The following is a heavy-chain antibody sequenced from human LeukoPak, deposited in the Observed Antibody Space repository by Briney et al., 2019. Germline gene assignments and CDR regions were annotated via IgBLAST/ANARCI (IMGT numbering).Heavy chain of an antibody. J-gene: IGHJ4*02. Sequence: GGSLRLSCAASGFTFSSYAMSWVRQAPGKGLVWVSAISGSGGSTYYADSVKGRFTISRDNSKNTLYLQMNSLRAEDTAVYYCAKRQRFLEWLLEGFDYWGQGTLVTVSS. CDR3: AKRQRFLEWLLEGFDY. CDR1: GFTFSSYA. CDR2: ISGSGGST. D-gene: IGHD3-3*01. V-gene: IGHV3-23*01.